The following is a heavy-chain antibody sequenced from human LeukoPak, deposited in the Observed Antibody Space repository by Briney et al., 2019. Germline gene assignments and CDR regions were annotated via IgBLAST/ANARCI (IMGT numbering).Heavy chain of an antibody. V-gene: IGHV1-46*01. CDR2: INPSGGST. Sequence: ASVKVSCKASGYTFTSYYMHWVRPAPGQGLGWVGIINPSGGSTSYAQKFQGRVTMTRDTSTSTVYMELSSLRSEDTAVYYCARDIGASAFDIWGQGTMVTVSS. CDR1: GYTFTSYY. D-gene: IGHD6-6*01. CDR3: ARDIGASAFDI. J-gene: IGHJ3*02.